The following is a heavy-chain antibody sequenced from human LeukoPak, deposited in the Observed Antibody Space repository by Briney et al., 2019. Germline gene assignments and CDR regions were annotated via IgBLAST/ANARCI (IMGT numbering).Heavy chain of an antibody. CDR1: GFTFSSYG. Sequence: PGGTLRLSCAASGFTFSSYGVSWVRQAPGKGLEWVSLISGSGRDTYYADSVKGRFTISRDNSKNTLYLQMNSLRAEDTAIYYCAEGTAAGNWGQGTLVTVSS. CDR3: AEGTAAGN. CDR2: ISGSGRDT. V-gene: IGHV3-23*01. D-gene: IGHD6-13*01. J-gene: IGHJ4*02.